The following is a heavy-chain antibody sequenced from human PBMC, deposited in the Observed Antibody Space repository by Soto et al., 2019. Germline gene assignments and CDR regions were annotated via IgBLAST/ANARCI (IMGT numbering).Heavy chain of an antibody. J-gene: IGHJ3*02. V-gene: IGHV4-4*02. CDR1: GGAISSGNW. CDR3: ARGGSKDWHVAFDI. D-gene: IGHD1-1*01. CDR2: VYNDGSA. Sequence: PSETLSLTCDVSGGAISSGNWWSWVRQPPGKGLGWIAEVYNDGSANYPPSLESRATISVDRSKNQFPRKLTSVTAADTAVYYCARGGSKDWHVAFDIWGQGTMVTVSS.